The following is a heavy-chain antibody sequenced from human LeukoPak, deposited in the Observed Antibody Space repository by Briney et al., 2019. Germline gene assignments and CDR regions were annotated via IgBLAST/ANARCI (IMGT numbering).Heavy chain of an antibody. J-gene: IGHJ5*02. CDR3: AGIAAAAS. V-gene: IGHV3-30-3*01. CDR1: GFTFSSYA. Sequence: GGSLRLSCAASGFTFSSYAMHWVRQAPGKGLEWVAVISYDGSSKYYADSVKGRFTISRDNSKNTLYLQMNSLRAEDTAVYYCAGIAAAASWGQGTLVTVSS. D-gene: IGHD6-13*01. CDR2: ISYDGSSK.